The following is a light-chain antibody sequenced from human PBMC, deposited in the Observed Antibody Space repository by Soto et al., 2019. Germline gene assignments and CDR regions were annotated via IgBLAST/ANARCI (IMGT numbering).Light chain of an antibody. CDR2: GNS. J-gene: IGLJ2*01. V-gene: IGLV1-40*01. Sequence: QPVLTQPPSVSGAPGQRVTISCTGSSSNIGAGYDVHWYQQLPGTAPKLLIYGNSNRPSGVPDRFSGSKSGTSASLAITGLQAEDEADYYCQSYDTYVVFGGGTKLTVL. CDR3: QSYDTYVV. CDR1: SSNIGAGYD.